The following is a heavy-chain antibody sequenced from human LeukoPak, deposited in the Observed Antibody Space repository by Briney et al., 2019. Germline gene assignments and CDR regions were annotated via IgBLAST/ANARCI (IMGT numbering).Heavy chain of an antibody. Sequence: GGSLRLSCAASGFTFDDYAMHWVRQAPGKGLEWVSLISGDGGSTYYADSVKGRLTISRDNSKNSLYLQMNSLGTEDTALYYCAKVRGSSGYRAFGIWGQGTMVTVSS. CDR3: AKVRGSSGYRAFGI. J-gene: IGHJ3*02. D-gene: IGHD3-22*01. V-gene: IGHV3-43*02. CDR2: ISGDGGST. CDR1: GFTFDDYA.